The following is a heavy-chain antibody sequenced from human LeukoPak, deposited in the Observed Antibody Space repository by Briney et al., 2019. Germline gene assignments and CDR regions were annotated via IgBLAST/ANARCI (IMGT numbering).Heavy chain of an antibody. CDR3: ARDRSKGQLVPNDAFDI. J-gene: IGHJ3*02. CDR1: GFTFSDYY. D-gene: IGHD6-13*01. Sequence: PGGSLRLSCAASGFTFSDYYMSWIRQAPGKELEWVSYISSSGSTIYYADSVKGRFTISRDNAKNSLYLQMNSLRAEDTAVYYCARDRSKGQLVPNDAFDIWGQGTMVTVSS. CDR2: ISSSGSTI. V-gene: IGHV3-11*01.